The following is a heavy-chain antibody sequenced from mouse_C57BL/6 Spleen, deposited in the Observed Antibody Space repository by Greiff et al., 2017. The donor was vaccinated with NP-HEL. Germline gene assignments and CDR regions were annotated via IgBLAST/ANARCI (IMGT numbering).Heavy chain of an antibody. CDR1: GYTFTSYG. CDR2: IYPRGGNT. V-gene: IGHV1-81*01. CDR3: APYDSIYAMDY. Sequence: VQLQQSGAELARPGATVKLSCKASGYTFTSYGISWVKQRTGQGLEWIGEIYPRGGNTYYNEKFKGKATLTADKSSSTAYMELRSLTSEDSAVYFCAPYDSIYAMDYWGQGTSVTVSS. D-gene: IGHD2-4*01. J-gene: IGHJ4*01.